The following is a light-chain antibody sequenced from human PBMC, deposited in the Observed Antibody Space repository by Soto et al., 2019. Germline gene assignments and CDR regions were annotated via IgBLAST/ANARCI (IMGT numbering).Light chain of an antibody. CDR3: QQYHKWPPST. V-gene: IGKV3-15*01. CDR1: QTVSNK. CDR2: GPS. Sequence: EIGVSESPRTLSFSLGERVTLSCRASQTVSNKLARYQQKPGPAPRLLIYGPSSRATGIPARFSGSGSGTEFTLTISSLQPEDVAVYYCQQYHKWPPSTFAQRTKV. J-gene: IGKJ1*01.